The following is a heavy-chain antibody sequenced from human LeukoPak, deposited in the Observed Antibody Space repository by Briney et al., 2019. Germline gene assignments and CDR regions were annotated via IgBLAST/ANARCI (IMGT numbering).Heavy chain of an antibody. CDR1: GGSISRYY. D-gene: IGHD4-17*01. J-gene: IGHJ3*02. CDR2: INYSGST. Sequence: SETLSLTCPGSGGSISRYYWSWIRQPPGKGLEWIGYINYSGSTKYNPSLKSRVTISVDTSKNQFSLKLSSVTAADTAVYFCARDPHYGDILNDPFDIWGQGTMVTVSS. V-gene: IGHV4-59*01. CDR3: ARDPHYGDILNDPFDI.